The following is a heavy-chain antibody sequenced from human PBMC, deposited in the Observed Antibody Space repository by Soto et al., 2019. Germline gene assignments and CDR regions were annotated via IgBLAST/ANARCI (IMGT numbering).Heavy chain of an antibody. J-gene: IGHJ4*02. CDR1: GDSIRSYY. CDR3: ARAPPYYYDSSGYYGPFDY. D-gene: IGHD3-22*01. CDR2: IYYSGYT. V-gene: IGHV4-59*01. Sequence: SETLSLTCTVSGDSIRSYYWSWIRQPPGKGLEWIGYIYYSGYTSYNPSLKSRVTISVDTSKNQFSLKLSSVTAADTAVYYCARAPPYYYDSSGYYGPFDYWGQGTLVTVSS.